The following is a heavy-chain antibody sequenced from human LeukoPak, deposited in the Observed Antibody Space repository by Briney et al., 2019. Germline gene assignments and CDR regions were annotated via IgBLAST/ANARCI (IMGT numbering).Heavy chain of an antibody. V-gene: IGHV3-53*01. CDR3: TRDLMDYDVSTGLHHYYMDV. CDR2: IYSGGST. D-gene: IGHD3-9*01. Sequence: GGSLRLSCAASGFTVSSNYMSWVRQAPGKGLEWVSVIYSGGSTYYADSVKGRFTISRDNSKNTLYLQMNSLRAEDTAVYYCTRDLMDYDVSTGLHHYYMDVWGQGTTVTVSS. CDR1: GFTVSSNY. J-gene: IGHJ6*02.